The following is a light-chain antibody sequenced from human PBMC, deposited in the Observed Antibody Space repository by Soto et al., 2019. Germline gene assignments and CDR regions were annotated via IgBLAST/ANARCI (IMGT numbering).Light chain of an antibody. CDR2: DVY. CDR3: TSYTSTSTPYV. Sequence: QSALTQPASVSGSPGQSITISCAGTSSDVGRYTYVSWYQQHPGKAPKLIIYDVYNRPSGVSIRFSGSKSGKTASLTISGLQAEDEADYYCTSYTSTSTPYVFGGGTKVTVL. V-gene: IGLV2-14*01. CDR1: SSDVGRYTY. J-gene: IGLJ1*01.